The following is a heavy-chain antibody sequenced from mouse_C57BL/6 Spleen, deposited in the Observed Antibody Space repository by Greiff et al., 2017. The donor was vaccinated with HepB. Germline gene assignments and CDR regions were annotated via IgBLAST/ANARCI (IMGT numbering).Heavy chain of an antibody. D-gene: IGHD4-1*01. CDR3: ARSLTGTGWFAY. Sequence: VQLQQPGAELVRPGTSVKLSCKASGYTFTSYWIHWVKQRPGQGLEWIGVIDPSDSYTNYNQKFKGKATLTVDTSSSTAYMQLSSLTSEDSAVYYCARSLTGTGWFAYWGQGTLVTVSA. V-gene: IGHV1-59*01. CDR1: GYTFTSYW. J-gene: IGHJ3*01. CDR2: IDPSDSYT.